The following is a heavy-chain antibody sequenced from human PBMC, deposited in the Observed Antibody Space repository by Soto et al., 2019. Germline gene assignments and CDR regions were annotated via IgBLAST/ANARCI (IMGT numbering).Heavy chain of an antibody. V-gene: IGHV1-69*02. D-gene: IGHD3-16*01. Sequence: QVQLVQSGAEFKKPGSSVKLSCRASGGTFSSYTLNWVRQAPGQGLQWMGKIVPLVDIANYEQKLQGRVTITADKSTNTVSMELNSLISEDTAVYYCARSRGFATRFASSDLWGPGTRVTVSS. CDR1: GGTFSSYT. CDR3: ARSRGFATRFASSDL. CDR2: IVPLVDIA. J-gene: IGHJ4*02.